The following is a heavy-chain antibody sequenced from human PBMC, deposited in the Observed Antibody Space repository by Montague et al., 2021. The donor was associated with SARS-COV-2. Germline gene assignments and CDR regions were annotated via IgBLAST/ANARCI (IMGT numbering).Heavy chain of an antibody. CDR2: IYYSGST. Sequence: SETLSLTCTVSGGSISSSSYYWGWIRQPPGKGLEWIGRIYYSGSTYYNPSLKSRVTISVDTSKNQFSLKLSSVTAADTAVYYCVRSRAERYYGWTKLDAHVKPYYFDYWGQGTLVTVSS. J-gene: IGHJ4*02. V-gene: IGHV4-39*01. D-gene: IGHD3-9*01. CDR3: VRSRAERYYGWTKLDAHVKPYYFDY. CDR1: GGSISSSSYY.